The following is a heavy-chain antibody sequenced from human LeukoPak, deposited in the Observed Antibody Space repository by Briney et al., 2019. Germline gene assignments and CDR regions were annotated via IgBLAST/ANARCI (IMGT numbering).Heavy chain of an antibody. D-gene: IGHD5-12*01. CDR1: DGSISSIPYC. V-gene: IGHV4-39*07. Sequence: SETLSLTCSVSDGSISSIPYCGGWVRQPPGKGLEWIGSICYNGRTYYKPSLKSRVTISVDTSKSHFSLRLTSVTAADTAVYYCARERYSACEFWGQGALVTVSS. CDR3: ARERYSACEF. J-gene: IGHJ1*01. CDR2: ICYNGRT.